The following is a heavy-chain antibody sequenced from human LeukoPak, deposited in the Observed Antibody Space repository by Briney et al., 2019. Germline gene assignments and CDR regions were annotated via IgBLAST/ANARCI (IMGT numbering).Heavy chain of an antibody. CDR3: ARGGEMATITYSPPYFDY. J-gene: IGHJ4*02. Sequence: KASETLSLTCTVSGGSVSSGSYYWSWIRQPPGKGLEWIGYIYYSGSTNYNPSLKSRVTISVDTSKNQFSLKLSSVTAADTAVYYCARGGEMATITYSPPYFDYWGQGTLVTVSS. CDR1: GGSVSSGSYY. D-gene: IGHD5-24*01. V-gene: IGHV4-61*01. CDR2: IYYSGST.